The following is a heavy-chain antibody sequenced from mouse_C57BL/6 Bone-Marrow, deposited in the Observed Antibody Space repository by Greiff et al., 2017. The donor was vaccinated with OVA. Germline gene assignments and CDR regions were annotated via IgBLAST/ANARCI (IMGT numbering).Heavy chain of an antibody. CDR3: AKITTVVDWYFDV. Sequence: QVQLQQPGPELVKPGASVKLSCKASGYTFTSYDINWVKQRPGQGLEWIGWIYPRDGSTKYNEKFKGKATLTVDTSSSTAYMELHSLTSEDSAVYFCAKITTVVDWYFDVWGTGTTVTVSS. J-gene: IGHJ1*03. CDR1: GYTFTSYD. D-gene: IGHD1-1*01. CDR2: IYPRDGST. V-gene: IGHV1-85*01.